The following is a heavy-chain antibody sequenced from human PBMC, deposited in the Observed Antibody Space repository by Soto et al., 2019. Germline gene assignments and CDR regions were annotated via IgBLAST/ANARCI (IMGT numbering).Heavy chain of an antibody. CDR2: IWYDGSNK. V-gene: IGHV3-33*01. Sequence: PGGSLRLSCAASGFTFSSYGMHWVRQAPGKGLEWVAVIWYDGSNKYYADSVKGRFTISRDNSKNTLYLQMNSLRAEDTAVYYCAREWVRYQQLGQFDPWGKGTLVTVSS. J-gene: IGHJ5*02. CDR1: GFTFSSYG. CDR3: AREWVRYQQLGQFDP. D-gene: IGHD6-13*01.